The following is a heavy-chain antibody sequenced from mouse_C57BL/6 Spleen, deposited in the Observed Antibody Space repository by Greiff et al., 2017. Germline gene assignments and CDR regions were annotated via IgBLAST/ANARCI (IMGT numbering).Heavy chain of an antibody. Sequence: EVQLQESGPGMVKPSQSLSLTCTVTGYSITSGYDWHWIRHFPGNKLEWMGYISYSGSTNYNPSLKSRISITHDTSKNHFFLKLNSVTTEDTATYYCARDSNYAWFAYWGQGTLVTVSA. CDR2: ISYSGST. V-gene: IGHV3-1*01. J-gene: IGHJ3*01. CDR1: GYSITSGYD. CDR3: ARDSNYAWFAY. D-gene: IGHD2-5*01.